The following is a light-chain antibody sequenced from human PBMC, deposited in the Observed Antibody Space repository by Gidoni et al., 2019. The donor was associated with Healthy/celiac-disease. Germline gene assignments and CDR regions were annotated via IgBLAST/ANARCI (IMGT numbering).Light chain of an antibody. V-gene: IGKV3-20*01. CDR1: QRVSSSY. CDR2: GAS. CDR3: QQYGSSPPIT. Sequence: VLTQSPDTLSLSPGERATLSCRSSQRVSSSYLAWYQQKPGQAPRLLIYGASSRATGIPDRFSGSGSGTDFTLTISRLEPEDFAVYYCQQYGSSPPITFGQGTRLEIK. J-gene: IGKJ5*01.